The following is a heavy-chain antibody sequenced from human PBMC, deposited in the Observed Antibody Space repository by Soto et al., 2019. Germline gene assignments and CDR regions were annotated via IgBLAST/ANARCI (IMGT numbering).Heavy chain of an antibody. J-gene: IGHJ4*02. CDR3: AHTWGLPFDY. V-gene: IGHV2-5*01. CDR2: IYWHDDT. CDR1: GFSLRTTGVG. D-gene: IGHD3-16*01. Sequence: QITLKESGPTLVKPTQTLTLTCTYSGFSLRTTGVGVGWIRQPPGKALEWLGIIYWHDDTRYSPSLKSRFTLTSDISKSQVVLTMTHMAPVDTGTYYCAHTWGLPFDYWGQGTQVIVSS.